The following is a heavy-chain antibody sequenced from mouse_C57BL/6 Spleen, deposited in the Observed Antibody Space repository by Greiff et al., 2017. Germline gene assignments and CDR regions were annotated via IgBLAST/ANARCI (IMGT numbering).Heavy chain of an antibody. V-gene: IGHV1-69*01. CDR2: IDPSDSYT. D-gene: IGHD2-12*01. Sequence: QVQLQQPGAELVMPGASVKLSCKASGYTFTSYWMHWVKQRPGQGLEWIGEIDPSDSYTNYNQKFKGKSTLTVDKSSSTAYMHLSSLTSEDSAVYYCARSYYTGAMDYWGQGTSVTVSS. J-gene: IGHJ4*01. CDR3: ARSYYTGAMDY. CDR1: GYTFTSYW.